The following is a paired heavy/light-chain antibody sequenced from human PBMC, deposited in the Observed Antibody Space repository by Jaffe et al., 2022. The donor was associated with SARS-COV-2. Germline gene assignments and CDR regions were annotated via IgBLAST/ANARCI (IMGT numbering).Heavy chain of an antibody. J-gene: IGHJ4*02. D-gene: IGHD1-26*01. CDR2: IAATYGDT. Sequence: EVQLVESGGGLVQPGGSLRLSCAASGFTFTNYAMNWVRQAPGKGLEWVSIIAATYGDTHYAASVQGRFTISRDNSRNTMDLQMNSLRAEDTAVYFCARASGADKPKSREFDNWGQGTLVTVSS. V-gene: IGHV3-23*04. CDR1: GFTFTNYA. CDR3: ARASGADKPKSREFDN.
Light chain of an antibody. Sequence: DIQMTQSPSSLSASVGDRVTIICRASQSISPYLNWYQQKPGKAPNLLIYASSGLQSGVPSRFSGSGSGTDFTLTISSLEPEDFATYYCQQSYTFPLTFGGGTTVEIK. CDR3: QQSYTFPLT. J-gene: IGKJ4*01. CDR2: ASS. V-gene: IGKV1-39*01. CDR1: QSISPY.